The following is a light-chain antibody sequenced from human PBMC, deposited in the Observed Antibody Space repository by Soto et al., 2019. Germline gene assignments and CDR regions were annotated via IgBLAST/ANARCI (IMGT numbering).Light chain of an antibody. V-gene: IGKV3-15*01. J-gene: IGKJ2*01. CDR2: GAS. CDR1: QSVSTN. CDR3: QQYNYRPPYT. Sequence: ETVMTQSPATLSMSPGERVTLSCRASQSVSTNVAWYQQKPGQAPRLLIYGASTRATGIPPRFSGSGYATEFTLPISSLQTEDFAVYYCQQYNYRPPYTFGQGTKLEMK.